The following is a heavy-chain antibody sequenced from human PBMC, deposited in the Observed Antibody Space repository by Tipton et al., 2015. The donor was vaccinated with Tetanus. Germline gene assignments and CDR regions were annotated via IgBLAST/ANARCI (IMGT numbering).Heavy chain of an antibody. CDR1: GDYLSDYY. D-gene: IGHD6-13*01. V-gene: IGHV4-34*01. J-gene: IGHJ4*02. CDR3: ARSISAGSVWPYEH. CDR2: IHRGGST. Sequence: TLSLTCGVFGDYLSDYYWTWVRQPPGKGLEWIGEIHRGGSTNYNPSLKSRVSMSVDTAKNRFSLTLISVTAADMAVYYCARSISAGSVWPYEHWGQGTLVTVSS.